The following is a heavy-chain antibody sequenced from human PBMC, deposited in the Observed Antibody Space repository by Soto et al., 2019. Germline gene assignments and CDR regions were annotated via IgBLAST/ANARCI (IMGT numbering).Heavy chain of an antibody. CDR3: ARDEKQLDPRGMDV. CDR2: ISYDGSNK. Sequence: PGGSLRLSCAASGFTFSSYAMHWVRQAPGKGLEWVAVISYDGSNKYYADSVKGRFTISRDNSKNTLYLQMNSLRAEDTAVYYCARDEKQLDPRGMDVWGQGTTVTVTS. V-gene: IGHV3-30-3*01. J-gene: IGHJ6*02. D-gene: IGHD6-6*01. CDR1: GFTFSSYA.